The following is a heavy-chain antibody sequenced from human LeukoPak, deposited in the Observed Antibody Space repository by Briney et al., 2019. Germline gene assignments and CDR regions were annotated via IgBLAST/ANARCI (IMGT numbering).Heavy chain of an antibody. Sequence: SGPALVKPTQTLTLTCTFSGFSLSTSGMRVSWIRQPPGKALEWLTRIDWDDDKFYSTSLKSRLTITKDTSKNQVVLTMTNMDPVDTATYYCAHRRELLYRFWGQGTLVTVSS. J-gene: IGHJ4*02. CDR3: AHRRELLYRF. V-gene: IGHV2-70*04. CDR1: GFSLSTSGMR. CDR2: IDWDDDK. D-gene: IGHD2-2*02.